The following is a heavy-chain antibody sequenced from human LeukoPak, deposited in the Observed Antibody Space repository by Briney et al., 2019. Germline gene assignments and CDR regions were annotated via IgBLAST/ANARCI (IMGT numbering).Heavy chain of an antibody. CDR2: INPNSGGT. CDR1: GYTFTGYY. J-gene: IGHJ5*02. Sequence: ASVKVSCKASGYTFTGYYMHWVRQAPGQGLEWMGWINPNSGGTNYAQKLQGRVTMTRDTSISTAYMELSRLRSDDTAVYYCARAPIAVAGTGRKNWFDPWGQGTLVTVSS. D-gene: IGHD6-19*01. V-gene: IGHV1-2*02. CDR3: ARAPIAVAGTGRKNWFDP.